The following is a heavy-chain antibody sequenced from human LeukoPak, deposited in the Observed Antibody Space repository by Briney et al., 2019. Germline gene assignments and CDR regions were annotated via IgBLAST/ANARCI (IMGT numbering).Heavy chain of an antibody. CDR1: GFTFSTYS. D-gene: IGHD2-15*01. V-gene: IGHV3-21*01. J-gene: IGHJ4*02. Sequence: GGSLRLSCAASGFTFSTYSMNWVRQAPGKGLEWVSSISGSSTHIYYADSVKGRFTISRDNAKNSLYLHMNSLRAEDTAVYYCARRYCSGGSCYCDYWGQGTLVTVSS. CDR3: ARRYCSGGSCYCDY. CDR2: ISGSSTHI.